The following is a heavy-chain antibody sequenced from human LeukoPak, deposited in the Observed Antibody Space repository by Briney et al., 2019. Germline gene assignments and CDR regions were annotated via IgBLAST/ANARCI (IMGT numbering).Heavy chain of an antibody. CDR3: AKASTVTIVKYYYYYYMDV. J-gene: IGHJ6*03. Sequence: GGSLRLSCAASGFTFSSYDMTWVRQAPGRGLEWVSSIRPSGDNTYYGDSVKGRFTISRDNSKNTLYLQMNSLRAEDTAVYYCAKASTVTIVKYYYYYYMDVWGKGTTVTVSS. CDR1: GFTFSSYD. CDR2: IRPSGDNT. V-gene: IGHV3-23*01. D-gene: IGHD4-17*01.